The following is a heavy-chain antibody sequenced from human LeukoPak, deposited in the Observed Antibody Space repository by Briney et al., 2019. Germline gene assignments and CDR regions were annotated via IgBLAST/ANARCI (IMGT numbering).Heavy chain of an antibody. Sequence: QAGGSLRLSCAASGFTFSSYAMRWVRQAPGKGLEWVSAISGSGGSTYYADSVKGRFTISRDNSKNTLYLQMNSLRAEDTAVYYCAKDSSVVRGAVTYYGMDVWGQGTTVTVSS. CDR3: AKDSSVVRGAVTYYGMDV. J-gene: IGHJ6*02. D-gene: IGHD3-10*01. CDR1: GFTFSSYA. V-gene: IGHV3-23*01. CDR2: ISGSGGST.